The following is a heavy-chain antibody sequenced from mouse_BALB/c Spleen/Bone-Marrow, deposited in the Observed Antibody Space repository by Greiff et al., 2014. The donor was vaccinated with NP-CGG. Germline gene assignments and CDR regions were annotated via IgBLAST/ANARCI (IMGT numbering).Heavy chain of an antibody. CDR3: ARQDYYGSSPHWYFDV. CDR1: GFTSSSYA. V-gene: IGHV5-9-3*01. CDR2: ISSGGSYT. J-gene: IGHJ1*01. Sequence: EVQGVESGGGLVKPGGSLKLSCAASGFTSSSYAMSWVRQTPEKRLEWVATISSGGSYTYYADSVKGRFTISRDTAKNTLYLQMSSLRSGDTAIYYCARQDYYGSSPHWYFDVWGAGTTVTVSS. D-gene: IGHD1-1*01.